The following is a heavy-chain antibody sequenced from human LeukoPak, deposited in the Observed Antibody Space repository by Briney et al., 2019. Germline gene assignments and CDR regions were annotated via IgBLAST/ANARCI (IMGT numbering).Heavy chain of an antibody. CDR2: INPNSGGT. CDR3: ATTPSYSGFWSGPPNWFNP. CDR1: GYTFTGYY. D-gene: IGHD3-3*01. Sequence: EASVKVSCTASGYTFTGYYMHWVRQAPGQGLEWMGWINPNSGGTNYAQKFQGRVTMTRDTSISTAYMELSRLRSDDTAVYYCATTPSYSGFWSGPPNWFNPWGQGTLVTVSS. V-gene: IGHV1-2*02. J-gene: IGHJ5*02.